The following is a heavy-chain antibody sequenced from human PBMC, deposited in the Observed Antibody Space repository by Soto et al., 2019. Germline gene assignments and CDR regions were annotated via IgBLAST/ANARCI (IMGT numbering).Heavy chain of an antibody. V-gene: IGHV1-58*01. CDR1: GFTFTSSA. J-gene: IGHJ3*02. Sequence: SVKVSCKASGFTFTSSAVQWVRQARGQRLEWIGWIVVGSGNTNYAQKFQERVTITRDMSTSTAYRELSSLRSEDTAVYYCAADPYRITTIVASFPGAFDIWGQGTMVNVS. CDR3: AADPYRITTIVASFPGAFDI. D-gene: IGHD3-22*01. CDR2: IVVGSGNT.